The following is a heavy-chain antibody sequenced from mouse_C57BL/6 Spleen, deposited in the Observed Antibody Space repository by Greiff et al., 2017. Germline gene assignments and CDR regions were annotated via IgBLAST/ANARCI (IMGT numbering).Heavy chain of an antibody. CDR3: ARGRGSTVDY. V-gene: IGHV1-82*01. CDR2: IYPGDGGT. Sequence: QVQLQQSGPELVKPGASVKISCKASGYAFSSSGMNWVKQRPGKGLEWIGRIYPGDGGTNYNGKFKGKATLTADKSSSTAYMQLSSLTSEDSAVYFCARGRGSTVDYGGQGTTLTVSS. J-gene: IGHJ2*01. CDR1: GYAFSSSG.